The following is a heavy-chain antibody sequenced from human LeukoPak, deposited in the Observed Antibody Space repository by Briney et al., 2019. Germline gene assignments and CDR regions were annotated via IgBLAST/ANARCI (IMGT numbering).Heavy chain of an antibody. CDR2: IYYSGST. CDR3: ARPAYRGSYYDAFDI. D-gene: IGHD1-26*01. J-gene: IGHJ3*02. CDR1: GGSISSSNYY. Sequence: SETLSLTCIVSGGSISSSNYYWGWIRQPPGKGLEWIGTIYYSGSTYYNPSLKSRVTISVDTSKNKFSLKLNSVTAADTAVYYCARPAYRGSYYDAFDIWGQGTMVTVSS. V-gene: IGHV4-39*01.